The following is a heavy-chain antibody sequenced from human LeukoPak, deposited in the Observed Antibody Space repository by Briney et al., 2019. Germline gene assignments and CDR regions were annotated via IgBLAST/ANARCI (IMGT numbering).Heavy chain of an antibody. CDR2: ISYDGSNK. Sequence: GGSLRLSCAASGFTFSSYPMHWVRQAPGKGLEWVAVISYDGSNKYYADSVKGRFTISRDNSKNTLYLQMNSLRAEDTAVYYCARVPYKYTVLDTSLDYWGQGTLVTVSS. J-gene: IGHJ4*02. CDR3: ARVPYKYTVLDTSLDY. D-gene: IGHD2-8*01. CDR1: GFTFSSYP. V-gene: IGHV3-30*04.